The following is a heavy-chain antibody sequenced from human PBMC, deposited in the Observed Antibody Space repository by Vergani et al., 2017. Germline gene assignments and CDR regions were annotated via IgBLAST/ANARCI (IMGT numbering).Heavy chain of an antibody. CDR1: GFSVNSHPMR. Sequence: QVTLRESGPALVKPTQTLTLTCTFSGFSVNSHPMRVIWIRQPPGKALEWLARIDWDDDKFYDRSLKTRLTISKDTSKNQVVLRMTNMDPVDTAMYYCAQIXSKNGYNYDAFDIWGQGTMVIVSS. J-gene: IGHJ3*02. D-gene: IGHD5-24*01. CDR2: IDWDDDK. V-gene: IGHV2-70*04. CDR3: AQIXSKNGYNYDAFDI.